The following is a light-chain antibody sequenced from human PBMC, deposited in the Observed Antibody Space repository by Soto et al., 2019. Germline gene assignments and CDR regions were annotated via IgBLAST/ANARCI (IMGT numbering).Light chain of an antibody. CDR3: QQYGISPFT. CDR1: QSVSSSY. J-gene: IGKJ4*01. CDR2: DTS. V-gene: IGKV3-20*01. Sequence: EIVLTQSPGTLSLSPGERATLSCRANQSVSSSYLAWYQQKPGQGPRLLMYDTSNRATGIPDRFSGSGSGTDFTLTISRLEPEDLAVYYCQQYGISPFTFGGGTKVEIK.